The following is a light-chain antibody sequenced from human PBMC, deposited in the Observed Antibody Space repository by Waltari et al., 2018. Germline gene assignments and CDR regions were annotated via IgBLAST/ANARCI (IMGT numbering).Light chain of an antibody. CDR3: QQSYSTLYT. CDR1: QSISSY. J-gene: IGKJ2*01. Sequence: DIQMTQTHSSLSASVGDRVTITFRASQSISSYLNWYQQKPGKAPKLLIYAASSLQSGVPSRFSGSGSGTDFTLTISSLQPEDFATYYCQQSYSTLYTFGQGTKLEIK. V-gene: IGKV1-39*01. CDR2: AAS.